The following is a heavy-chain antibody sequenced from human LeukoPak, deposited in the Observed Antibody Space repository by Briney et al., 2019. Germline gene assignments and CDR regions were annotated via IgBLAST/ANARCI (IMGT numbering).Heavy chain of an antibody. D-gene: IGHD3-10*01. CDR1: GGSISSGSYY. Sequence: SETLSLTCTVSGGSISSGSYYWSWIRQRAGMGLEWIGRIDTSGSTNYNPSLKSRVTISVDTSKNQFSLKLSSVTAADTAVYYCARDGPSGGYYFDYWGQGTLVTVSS. V-gene: IGHV4-61*02. CDR2: IDTSGST. CDR3: ARDGPSGGYYFDY. J-gene: IGHJ4*02.